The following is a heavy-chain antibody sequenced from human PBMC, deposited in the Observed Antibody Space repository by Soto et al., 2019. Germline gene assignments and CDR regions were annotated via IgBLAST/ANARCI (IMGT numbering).Heavy chain of an antibody. Sequence: QVQLQESGPGLVKPSQTLSLTCTVSGGSISSGGYYWSWIRQHPGKGLEWIGYIYYSGSTYYNPSLKSRVIISGDTSKSQFSLKLSSVTAADTTVYYCARGGPKIFGVDHYGRDAWGQGTTVTVSS. CDR3: ARGGPKIFGVDHYGRDA. V-gene: IGHV4-31*03. CDR1: GGSISSGGYY. J-gene: IGHJ6*02. D-gene: IGHD3-3*01. CDR2: IYYSGST.